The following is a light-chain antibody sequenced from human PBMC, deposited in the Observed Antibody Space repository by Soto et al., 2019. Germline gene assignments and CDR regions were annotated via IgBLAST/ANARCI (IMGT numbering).Light chain of an antibody. CDR2: YDS. CDR1: NIASKS. CDR3: QVWESGSDHVV. V-gene: IGLV3-21*01. Sequence: SYELTQPPSVSVAPGETARITCGGNNIASKSVHWYQQKPGQAPVLVIYYDSGRPSGIPDRFSGSNSGNTATLTISRVEAGDEADYYCQVWESGSDHVVFGGGTKVTVL. J-gene: IGLJ2*01.